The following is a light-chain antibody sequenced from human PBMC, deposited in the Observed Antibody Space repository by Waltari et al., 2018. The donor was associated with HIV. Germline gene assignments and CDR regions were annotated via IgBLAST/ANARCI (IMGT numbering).Light chain of an antibody. J-gene: IGLJ2*01. CDR3: ETWDSSLNAVV. CDR2: YND. Sequence: QSVLTQPRSASGTPGQGVTISCSGSRANIGSNSVNWYQQFPGEAPKLLIYYNDQRPSGVPYRFFGSKSGTSASLAVSGLQSEDEADYYCETWDSSLNAVVFGGGTKLTVL. V-gene: IGLV1-44*01. CDR1: RANIGSNS.